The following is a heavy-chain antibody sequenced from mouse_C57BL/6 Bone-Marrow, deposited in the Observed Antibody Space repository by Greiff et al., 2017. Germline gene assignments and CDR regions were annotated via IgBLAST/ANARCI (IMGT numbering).Heavy chain of an antibody. CDR2: ISGGGGNT. D-gene: IGHD2-4*01. CDR1: GFTFSSYT. V-gene: IGHV5-9*01. J-gene: IGHJ3*01. Sequence: EVMLVESGGGLVKPGGSLKLSCAASGFTFSSYTMSWVRQTPEKRLEWVATISGGGGNTYYPDSVKGRFTISRDNAKNTLYLQMSSLRSEDTALYYCAILYYDYSWFAYWGQGTLVTVSA. CDR3: AILYYDYSWFAY.